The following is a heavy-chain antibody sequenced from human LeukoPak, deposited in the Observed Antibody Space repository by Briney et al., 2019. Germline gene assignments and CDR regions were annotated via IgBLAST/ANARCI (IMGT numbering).Heavy chain of an antibody. J-gene: IGHJ2*01. D-gene: IGHD3-10*01. V-gene: IGHV3-23*01. Sequence: PGGSLRLSCAASGFTFSSFAMSWVRQAPGKGLGWVSTIGGSGHNTHYADSAKGRFTISRDNSENTVYLQMNSLGAEDTAVYYCADPGGSGAQFDLWGRGTLLTVSS. CDR1: GFTFSSFA. CDR3: ADPGGSGAQFDL. CDR2: IGGSGHNT.